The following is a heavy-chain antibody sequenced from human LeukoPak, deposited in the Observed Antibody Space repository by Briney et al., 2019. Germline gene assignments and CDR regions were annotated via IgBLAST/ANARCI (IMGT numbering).Heavy chain of an antibody. V-gene: IGHV4-34*01. D-gene: IGHD3-22*01. CDR3: ARGRQDVTMIVVVMTAVSYYLDV. J-gene: IGHJ6*03. CDR1: GGSFSGYY. Sequence: PSGTLSLTCAVYGGSFSGYYWTWIRQTPEKGLEWIGEMNPSGSTNYNPSLKSRVTISVDTSKNQFSLELSSVTAADTAVYYGARGRQDVTMIVVVMTAVSYYLDVWGKGTTVTVS. CDR2: MNPSGST.